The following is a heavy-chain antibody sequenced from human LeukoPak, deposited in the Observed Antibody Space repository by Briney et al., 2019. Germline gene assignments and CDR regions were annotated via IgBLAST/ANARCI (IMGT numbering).Heavy chain of an antibody. CDR3: ARPSTYGDYVHHLYDMDV. Sequence: GESLKISCKGSGYSFTSYWIGWVRQMPGKGLEWMGIIYPGDSDTRYSPSFQGQVTISADKSISTAYLQWSSLKASDTAMYYCARPSTYGDYVHHLYDMDVWGQGTTVTVSS. D-gene: IGHD4-17*01. J-gene: IGHJ6*02. V-gene: IGHV5-51*01. CDR2: IYPGDSDT. CDR1: GYSFTSYW.